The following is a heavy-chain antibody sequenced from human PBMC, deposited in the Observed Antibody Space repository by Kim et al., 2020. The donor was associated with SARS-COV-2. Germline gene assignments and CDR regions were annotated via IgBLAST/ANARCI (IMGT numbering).Heavy chain of an antibody. CDR3: ARDVGRDLIGYCSGGSCSYAMGV. D-gene: IGHD2-15*01. CDR1: GFTFSTYS. Sequence: GGSLRLSCAASGFTFSTYSMTWVRQAPGKGLEWVSSISSSSSTIYYADSVKGRFSISRDNAKNSLYLQMNSLRDEDTAVYYCARDVGRDLIGYCSGGSCSYAMGVWGQGTTVTVSS. V-gene: IGHV3-48*02. J-gene: IGHJ6*02. CDR2: ISSSSSTI.